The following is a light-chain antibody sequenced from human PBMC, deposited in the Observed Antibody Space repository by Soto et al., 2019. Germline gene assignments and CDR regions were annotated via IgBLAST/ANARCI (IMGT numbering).Light chain of an antibody. CDR1: SPNIGGNT. J-gene: IGLJ2*01. V-gene: IGLV1-44*01. Sequence: QLVLTQPPSASGTPGQRVTISCSGSSPNIGGNTVKWYQQVPGTAPKLLIHGDTLRPSGVPDRFSGSKSGTSASLAISGLQSEDEAEYYCATWDDSPNGVVFGGGTKVTVL. CDR3: ATWDDSPNGVV. CDR2: GDT.